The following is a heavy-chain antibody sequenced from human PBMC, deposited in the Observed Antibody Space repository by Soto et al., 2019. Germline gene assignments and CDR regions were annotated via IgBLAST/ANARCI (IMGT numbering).Heavy chain of an antibody. J-gene: IGHJ4*02. Sequence: GGSLRHSCAASGVTSRTYSMNWVRQAPGKGLEWVSSISSSSSYIYYADSVKGRFTISRDNAKNSLYLQMNSLRAEDTAVYYCARWAAGQLVPFDYLAQRTLVPVSS. D-gene: IGHD6-6*01. V-gene: IGHV3-21*04. CDR1: GVTSRTYS. CDR3: ARWAAGQLVPFDY. CDR2: ISSSSSYI.